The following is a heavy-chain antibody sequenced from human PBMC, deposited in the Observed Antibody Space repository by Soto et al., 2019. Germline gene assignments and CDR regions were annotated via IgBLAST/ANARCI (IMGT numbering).Heavy chain of an antibody. V-gene: IGHV1-46*03. CDR2: INPSGGST. J-gene: IGHJ4*02. D-gene: IGHD6-19*01. Sequence: ASVKVSCKASGYTFTSYYMHWVRQAPGQGLEWMGIINPSGGSTSYAQKFQGRVTMTRDTSTSTVYMELSSLRSEDTAVYYCAREGYSSGWYRQATDDWGQGTLVTVFS. CDR1: GYTFTSYY. CDR3: AREGYSSGWYRQATDD.